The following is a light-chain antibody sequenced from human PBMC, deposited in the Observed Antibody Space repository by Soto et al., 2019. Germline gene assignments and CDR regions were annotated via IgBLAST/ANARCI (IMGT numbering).Light chain of an antibody. J-gene: IGLJ2*01. CDR3: QADDSSHVV. Sequence: NFMLTQPHSVSESPGKTVTISCTRSSGSIASNYVQWYQQRPGSAPTTVIYEDNQTPSGVPDRFSGSIDSSSTSASLTSSVLKTEDEADSYWQADDSSHVVFGGGTQLTVL. CDR2: EDN. V-gene: IGLV6-57*04. CDR1: SGSIASNY.